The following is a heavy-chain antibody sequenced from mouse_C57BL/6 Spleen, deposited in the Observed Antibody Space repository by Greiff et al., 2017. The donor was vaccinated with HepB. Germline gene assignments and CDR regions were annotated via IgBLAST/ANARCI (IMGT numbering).Heavy chain of an antibody. CDR3: ARQQTTVVAHYFDY. J-gene: IGHJ2*01. Sequence: DVKLVESGGDLVKPGGSLKLSCAASGFTFSSYGMSWVRQTPDKRLEWVATISSGGSYTYYPDSVKGRFTISRDNAKNTLYLQMSSLKSEDTAMYYCARQQTTVVAHYFDYWGQGTTLTVSS. V-gene: IGHV5-6*02. CDR2: ISSGGSYT. D-gene: IGHD1-1*01. CDR1: GFTFSSYG.